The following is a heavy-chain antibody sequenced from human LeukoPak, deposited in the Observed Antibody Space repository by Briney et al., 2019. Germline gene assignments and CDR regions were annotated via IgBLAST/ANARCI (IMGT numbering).Heavy chain of an antibody. Sequence: PGGSLRLSCAASGFTLSSYSMNWVRQAPGKGLEWVSSISSSSSYIYYADSVKGRFTISRDNAKNSLYLQMNSLRAEDTAVYYCARDFGTYYDFWSGSAFFDPWGQGTLVTVSS. D-gene: IGHD3-3*01. CDR2: ISSSSSYI. CDR3: ARDFGTYYDFWSGSAFFDP. CDR1: GFTLSSYS. J-gene: IGHJ5*02. V-gene: IGHV3-21*01.